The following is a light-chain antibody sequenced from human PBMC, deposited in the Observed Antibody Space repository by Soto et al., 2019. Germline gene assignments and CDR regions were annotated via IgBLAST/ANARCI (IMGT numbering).Light chain of an antibody. V-gene: IGLV1-40*01. Sequence: QSVLTQPPSVSGAPGQRVTISCTGSSSNIGAGYDVHWYQQLPGTAPKLLIYGNSNRPSGVPDRFSGSKSGTSASLAITGLQADDEADYYCQSYDSSLSGSRFFGTGTKLTVL. CDR3: QSYDSSLSGSRF. CDR2: GNS. CDR1: SSNIGAGYD. J-gene: IGLJ1*01.